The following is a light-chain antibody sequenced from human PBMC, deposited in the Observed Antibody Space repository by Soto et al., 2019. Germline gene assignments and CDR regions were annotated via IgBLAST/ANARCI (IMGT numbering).Light chain of an antibody. V-gene: IGLV2-14*01. Sequence: QSALTQPASVSGSPGQSITISCTGTSNDVGGYNYVSWYQQHPGRAPKLMLYEVSNRPSGVSNRFSGSKSGNTASLTISGLQTEDEADYYCSSYTGSSTPPYVLGTGTKLTV. CDR2: EVS. CDR3: SSYTGSSTPPYV. CDR1: SNDVGGYNY. J-gene: IGLJ1*01.